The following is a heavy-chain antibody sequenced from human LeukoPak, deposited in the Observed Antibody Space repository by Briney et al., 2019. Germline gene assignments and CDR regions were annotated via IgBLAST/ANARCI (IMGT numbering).Heavy chain of an antibody. D-gene: IGHD3-3*01. J-gene: IGHJ6*03. CDR2: IYYSGST. V-gene: IGHV4-39*07. Sequence: ASETLSLTCTVSGGSISSYYWRWLRQPPGKGLEWRGSIYYSGSTYYNPSLKSRGTISVDTSKNQFSLKLSSVPAADTAVYYCARGPSGRFLEWLGGLYMDVWGKGTTVTVSS. CDR3: ARGPSGRFLEWLGGLYMDV. CDR1: GGSISSYY.